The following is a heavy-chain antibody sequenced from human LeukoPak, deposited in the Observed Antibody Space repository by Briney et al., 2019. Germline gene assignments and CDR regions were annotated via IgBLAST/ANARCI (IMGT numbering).Heavy chain of an antibody. Sequence: SVKVSCKASGGTFSSYAISWVRQAPGQGLEWMGGIIPIFGTANYAQKFQGRVTMTRDTSTSTVYMELSSLRSEDTAVYYCAREEGARAESNWGQGTLVTVSS. CDR1: GGTFSSYA. CDR3: AREEGARAESN. CDR2: IIPIFGTA. J-gene: IGHJ4*02. V-gene: IGHV1-69*05. D-gene: IGHD1-26*01.